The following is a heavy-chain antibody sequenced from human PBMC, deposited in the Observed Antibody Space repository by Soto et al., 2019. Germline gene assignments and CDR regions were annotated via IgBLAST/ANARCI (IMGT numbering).Heavy chain of an antibody. Sequence: QVPLVESGGGVVQPGRSLRLSCAASGFTFSSYAMHWVRQAPGKGLEWVAVISYDGSNKYYADSVKGRFTISRDNSKNTLYLQMNSLRAEDTAVYYCARDIVATIPLLWYYYYYGMDVWGQGTTVTVSS. J-gene: IGHJ6*02. CDR3: ARDIVATIPLLWYYYYYGMDV. V-gene: IGHV3-30-3*01. CDR1: GFTFSSYA. CDR2: ISYDGSNK. D-gene: IGHD5-12*01.